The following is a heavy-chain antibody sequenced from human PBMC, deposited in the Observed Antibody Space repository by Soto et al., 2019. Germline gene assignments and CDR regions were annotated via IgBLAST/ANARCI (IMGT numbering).Heavy chain of an antibody. CDR1: GGSISSYY. V-gene: IGHV4-59*12. Sequence: SETLSLTCTVSGGSISSYYWSWIRQPPGEGLEWIGYIYYSGSTNYNPSLKSRVTISVDTSKNQFSLKLSSVTAADTAVYYCARELYGAKNWFDPWGQGTLVTVSS. CDR2: IYYSGST. D-gene: IGHD4-17*01. CDR3: ARELYGAKNWFDP. J-gene: IGHJ5*02.